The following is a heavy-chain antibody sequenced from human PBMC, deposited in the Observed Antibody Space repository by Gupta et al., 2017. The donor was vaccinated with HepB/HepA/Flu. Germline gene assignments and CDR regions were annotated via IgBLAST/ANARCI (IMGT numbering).Heavy chain of an antibody. V-gene: IGHV3-21*01. D-gene: IGHD2-21*01. Sequence: EVQLVESGGGLVKPGGSLRLSCAASGFTFRSYSMNWVRQAPGKGLEWVSSISSSSSYIYYADSGKGRFTISRDNAKNSLYLQMNSLRAEDTAVYYCARDPPCGGDCYSLYYYYYMDVWGKGTTVTVSS. J-gene: IGHJ6*03. CDR1: GFTFRSYS. CDR2: ISSSSSYI. CDR3: ARDPPCGGDCYSLYYYYYMDV.